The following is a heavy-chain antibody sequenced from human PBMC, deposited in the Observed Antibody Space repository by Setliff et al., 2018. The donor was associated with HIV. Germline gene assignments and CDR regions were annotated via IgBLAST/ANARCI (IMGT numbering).Heavy chain of an antibody. CDR2: IDSNNGKR. D-gene: IGHD2-8*01. Sequence: VKVSCKASGSRFSTYAISWVRQAPGQGLEWMGWIDSNNGKRNFAQEFRGRVTMTTDISTNTAYMEVRSRSFDDTAVYYWVRLTADRTNYYYYMDVWGKGTTVTVSS. V-gene: IGHV1-18*01. J-gene: IGHJ6*03. CDR3: VRLTADRTNYYYYMDV. CDR1: GSRFSTYA.